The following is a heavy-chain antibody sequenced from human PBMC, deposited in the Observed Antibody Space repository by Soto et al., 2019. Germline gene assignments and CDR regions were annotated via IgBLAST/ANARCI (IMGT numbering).Heavy chain of an antibody. CDR2: MNAGVGNT. D-gene: IGHD5-18*01. CDR3: ARDTGYTFGSLNY. Sequence: HVGLVQSGADVKKPGASVTISCKASGYTFTDYALHCVRQAPGQRLEWMGWMNAGVGNTLYSQKFQGRITITRDTSASTAYMELNSLKSEDTAIYYCARDTGYTFGSLNYWGPGTLVTVSS. V-gene: IGHV1-3*01. J-gene: IGHJ4*02. CDR1: GYTFTDYA.